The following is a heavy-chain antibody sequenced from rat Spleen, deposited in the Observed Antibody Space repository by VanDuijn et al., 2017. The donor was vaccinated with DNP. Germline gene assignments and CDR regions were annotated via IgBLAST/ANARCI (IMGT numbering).Heavy chain of an antibody. CDR3: TTDFERGY. D-gene: IGHD1-11*01. J-gene: IGHJ2*01. Sequence: EVQLVESGGGLVQPGRSLKLSCAASEFTFSFYGMAWVRQAPKKGLEWVASISATGGSTSYRDSVKGRFTISRDNARSTLYLQMDSLRSEDTATYYCTTDFERGYWGQGVMVTVSS. CDR2: ISATGGST. V-gene: IGHV5-27*01. CDR1: EFTFSFYG.